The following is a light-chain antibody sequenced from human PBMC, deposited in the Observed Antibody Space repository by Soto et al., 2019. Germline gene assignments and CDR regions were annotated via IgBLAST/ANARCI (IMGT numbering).Light chain of an antibody. CDR1: SRGVGSYNL. Sequence: QSALTQPASVSGSPGQSITISCTGTSRGVGSYNLVSWYQQHPGKTTKLMMYEGSKRPSGVSTRFSGSKSGNTASLTISGLQGEDEADYYCCSFAGTSTWVFGGGTKLTVL. V-gene: IGLV2-23*01. J-gene: IGLJ3*02. CDR3: CSFAGTSTWV. CDR2: EGS.